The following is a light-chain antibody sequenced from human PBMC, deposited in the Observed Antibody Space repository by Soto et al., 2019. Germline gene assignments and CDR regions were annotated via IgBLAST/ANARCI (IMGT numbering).Light chain of an antibody. CDR1: QSVLYSSNDKNY. CDR2: WTS. Sequence: DIVMTQSPDSLAVSLGERATINCRSSQSVLYSSNDKNYLAWYQQKPGHPPKLIIYWTSTRESGVPDRFSGSGSGTDFTLTISSLQAEDVAVYYCHQYYSLPYTFGQGTKLEIK. CDR3: HQYYSLPYT. V-gene: IGKV4-1*01. J-gene: IGKJ2*01.